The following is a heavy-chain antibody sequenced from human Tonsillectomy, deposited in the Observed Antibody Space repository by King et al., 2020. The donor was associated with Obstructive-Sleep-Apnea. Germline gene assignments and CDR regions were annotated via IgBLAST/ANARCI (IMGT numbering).Heavy chain of an antibody. Sequence: VQPVESGAEVKKPGESLRISCKGSGYSFTSYWISWVRQMPGKGLEWMGRIDPSDSYTNYSPSFQGHVTISADKSISTAYLQWSSLKASDTAMYYCARRRNDHYYFDYWGQGTLVTVSS. CDR1: GYSFTSYW. J-gene: IGHJ4*02. CDR2: IDPSDSYT. CDR3: ARRRNDHYYFDY. D-gene: IGHD1-1*01. V-gene: IGHV5-10-1*03.